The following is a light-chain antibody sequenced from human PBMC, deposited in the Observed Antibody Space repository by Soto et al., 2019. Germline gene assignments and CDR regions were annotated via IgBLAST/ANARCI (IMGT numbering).Light chain of an antibody. CDR3: QQYGSSLMYT. J-gene: IGKJ2*01. V-gene: IGKV3-20*01. CDR2: GAS. Sequence: DIVMTQSPGTLSLSPGERATLSCWASRSISSSYLAWYQQKPGQAPRLLIYGASNRATGIPDRFSGSGSGIDFTLTISRLEPEDFAVYYCQQYGSSLMYTFGQGTKLEIK. CDR1: RSISSSY.